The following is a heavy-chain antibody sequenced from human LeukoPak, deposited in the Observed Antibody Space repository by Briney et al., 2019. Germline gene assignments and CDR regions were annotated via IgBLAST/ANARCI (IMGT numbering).Heavy chain of an antibody. V-gene: IGHV3-74*01. J-gene: IGHJ4*02. D-gene: IGHD2/OR15-2a*01. Sequence: PGGSLRLSCAASGFTFSNYWLYWVRQAPGKGLVWVSRINTDGSNTDYADSVKGRFTISRDNAKNTLYLQMSSLRAEDTAVYYCLILLHRDYWGQGTLVTVSS. CDR3: LILLHRDY. CDR2: INTDGSNT. CDR1: GFTFSNYW.